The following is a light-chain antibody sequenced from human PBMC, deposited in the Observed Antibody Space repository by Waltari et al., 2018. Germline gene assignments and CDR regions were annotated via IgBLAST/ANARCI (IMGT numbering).Light chain of an antibody. CDR2: KAS. V-gene: IGKV1-5*03. CDR1: QSISSW. J-gene: IGKJ2*03. Sequence: IQMTQSPSTLSAPVGDRVTITCRASQSISSWLAWYQQKPGKAPNLLIYKASSLESGVPSRFSGSGSGTEFTLTISSLQPDDFATYYCQQYNSYSRGFGQGTKLEIK. CDR3: QQYNSYSRG.